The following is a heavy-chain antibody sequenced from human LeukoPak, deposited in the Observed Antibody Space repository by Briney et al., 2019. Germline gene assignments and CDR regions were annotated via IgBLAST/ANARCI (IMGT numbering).Heavy chain of an antibody. V-gene: IGHV1-69*13. J-gene: IGHJ4*02. D-gene: IGHD2-2*01. Sequence: SVKVSCKASGGTFSSYAISWVRQALGQGLEWMGGIIPIFGTANYAQKFQGRVTITADESTSTAYMELSSLRSEDTAVYYCARPRYCSSTSCYRYFDYWGQGTLVTVSS. CDR2: IIPIFGTA. CDR1: GGTFSSYA. CDR3: ARPRYCSSTSCYRYFDY.